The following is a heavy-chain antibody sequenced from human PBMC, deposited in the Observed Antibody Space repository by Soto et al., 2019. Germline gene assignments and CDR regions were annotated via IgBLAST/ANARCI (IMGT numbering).Heavy chain of an antibody. CDR1: GGSISSGGYS. CDR2: IYHSVST. V-gene: IGHV4-30-2*01. Sequence: SETLSLTCAVSGGSISSGGYSCSWIRQPPGKGLEWIGYIYHSVSTYYNPSLKSRVTISVDRSKNQFSLKLSSVTAADTAVYYCARENYGDLGLVSLDYWGQGTMVTVSS. CDR3: ARENYGDLGLVSLDY. D-gene: IGHD4-17*01. J-gene: IGHJ4*02.